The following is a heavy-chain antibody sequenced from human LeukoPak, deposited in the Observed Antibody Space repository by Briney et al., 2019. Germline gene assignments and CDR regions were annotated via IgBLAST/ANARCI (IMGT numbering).Heavy chain of an antibody. Sequence: PSETLSLTCTVSGGSISSYYWSWIRQPPGKGLEWIGYIYYSGSTNYNPSLKSRVTISVDTSKNQFSLKLSSVTAADTAVYYCARGSSSGFSYGMDVWGQGTTVTVSS. J-gene: IGHJ6*02. D-gene: IGHD6-13*01. V-gene: IGHV4-59*01. CDR2: IYYSGST. CDR1: GGSISSYY. CDR3: ARGSSSGFSYGMDV.